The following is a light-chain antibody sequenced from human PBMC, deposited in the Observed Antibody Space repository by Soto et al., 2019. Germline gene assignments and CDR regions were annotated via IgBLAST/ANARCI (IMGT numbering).Light chain of an antibody. CDR3: SSYAGSDLLL. Sequence: QSALTQPPSASGSPGQSVTVSCTGTSTDVGGYNSVSWYQQHPGKAPKLIIYEVDKRPSGVPDRFSGSKSGNTASLTVFGLQDDDEADYFCSSYAGSDLLLFGGGTKLTVL. J-gene: IGLJ2*01. CDR1: STDVGGYNS. V-gene: IGLV2-8*01. CDR2: EVD.